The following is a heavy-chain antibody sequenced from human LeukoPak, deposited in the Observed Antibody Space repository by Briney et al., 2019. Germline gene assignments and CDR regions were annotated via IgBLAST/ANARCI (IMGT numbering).Heavy chain of an antibody. Sequence: GAALKISCKGSGYSSTSYWICWVRQMPRHGLEWMGSIYPGDSDTRYSPSFQGQVTISADKSISTAYLQWSSLKASDTAMYYCARSVKWELLSAFDIWGQGTMVTVSS. CDR3: ARSVKWELLSAFDI. D-gene: IGHD1-26*01. CDR2: IYPGDSDT. CDR1: GYSSTSYW. J-gene: IGHJ3*02. V-gene: IGHV5-51*01.